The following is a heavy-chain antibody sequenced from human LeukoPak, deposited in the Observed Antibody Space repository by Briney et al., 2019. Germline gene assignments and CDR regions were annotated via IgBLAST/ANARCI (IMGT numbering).Heavy chain of an antibody. CDR3: ARFYYDRIDY. Sequence: SETLSLTCTVSGFSINSGYYWAWIRQPPGKGLEWIGSIYHSGSTYSNPSLKSRVTISVDTSKNHFSLKLSSVTAADTAVYYCARFYYDRIDYWGQGTLVTVSS. V-gene: IGHV4-38-2*02. D-gene: IGHD3-22*01. CDR2: IYHSGST. J-gene: IGHJ4*02. CDR1: GFSINSGYY.